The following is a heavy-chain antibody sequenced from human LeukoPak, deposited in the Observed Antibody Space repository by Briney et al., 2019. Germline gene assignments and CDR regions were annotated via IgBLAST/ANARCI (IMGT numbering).Heavy chain of an antibody. CDR1: GFTSSSHS. CDR2: ISSSSSYI. Sequence: PRGSLRLSCADPGFTSSSHSMNWVRPAPGKGLEWVSSISSSSSYIYYADSAKGRFTISRDKAKNSLYLQMNSLRAEDTAVYYCARAPSSSWYNWFDPWGQGTLVTVSS. V-gene: IGHV3-21*01. CDR3: ARAPSSSWYNWFDP. J-gene: IGHJ5*02. D-gene: IGHD6-13*01.